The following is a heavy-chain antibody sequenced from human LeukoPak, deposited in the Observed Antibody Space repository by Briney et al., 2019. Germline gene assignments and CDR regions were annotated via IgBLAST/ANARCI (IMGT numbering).Heavy chain of an antibody. CDR2: IWYDGSNK. J-gene: IGHJ4*02. D-gene: IGHD2-2*02. Sequence: PGGSLRLSCAASGFTFSSYGMHWVRQAPGKGLEWVAVIWYDGSNKYYADSVKGRFTISRDNAKNTLSLQMNSLRAEDTAVYYCARVRHCSSTDCYSNFDCWGQGTLVTVSS. V-gene: IGHV3-33*01. CDR3: ARVRHCSSTDCYSNFDC. CDR1: GFTFSSYG.